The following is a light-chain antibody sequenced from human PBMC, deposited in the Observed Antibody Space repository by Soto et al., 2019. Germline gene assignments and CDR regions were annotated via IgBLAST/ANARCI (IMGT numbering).Light chain of an antibody. V-gene: IGLV2-14*01. Sequence: QSVLTQPASVSGFPGQSITISCTGTSSDVGGYNYVSWYQQHPGKAPKLMIYDVSNRPSGVSNRFSGSKSGNTASLTISGLQAEDEADYYCSSYTSSSIVVFGGGTKLTVL. J-gene: IGLJ2*01. CDR3: SSYTSSSIVV. CDR2: DVS. CDR1: SSDVGGYNY.